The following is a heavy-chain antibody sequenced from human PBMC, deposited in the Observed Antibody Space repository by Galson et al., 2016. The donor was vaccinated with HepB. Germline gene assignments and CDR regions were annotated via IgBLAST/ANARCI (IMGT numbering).Heavy chain of an antibody. J-gene: IGHJ4*02. CDR1: GFTFRNYG. CDR3: ASQLWNTDY. Sequence: SLRLSCAVSGFTFRNYGMAWVRQAPGEGLEWVSSIQNSGENTHYADSVKGRFTISRDNSRNTLYLQMNSLRVEDTAVYHCASQLWNTDYWGQGTRVIVSS. CDR2: IQNSGENT. V-gene: IGHV3-23*01. D-gene: IGHD1/OR15-1a*01.